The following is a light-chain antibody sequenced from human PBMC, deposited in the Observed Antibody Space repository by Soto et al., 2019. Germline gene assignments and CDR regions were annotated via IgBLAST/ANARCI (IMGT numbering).Light chain of an antibody. CDR3: QQYNTWPWT. Sequence: ETVMTQSLATLSVSPGERATLSCRASQSLNSNLAWYQQKPGQAPRLLIDGASDRATGIPDRFSGSGYGTEFTLSISSLQSEDFAVYYCQQYNTWPWTFGQGTKVEIK. CDR2: GAS. CDR1: QSLNSN. V-gene: IGKV3-15*01. J-gene: IGKJ1*01.